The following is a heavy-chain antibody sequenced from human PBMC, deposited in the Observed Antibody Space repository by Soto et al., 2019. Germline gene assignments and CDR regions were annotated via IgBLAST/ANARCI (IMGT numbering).Heavy chain of an antibody. D-gene: IGHD3-22*01. Sequence: GGSLGLSCAASGFTFSSYWMSWVRQAPGKGLECVANIKQDGSGKYYVDSVKGRFTISRDNAKNSLYLQMNSPRAEDTAVYYCAREGYYYDSSGYYAFDYWGQGTLVTVYS. J-gene: IGHJ4*02. V-gene: IGHV3-7*01. CDR2: IKQDGSGK. CDR3: AREGYYYDSSGYYAFDY. CDR1: GFTFSSYW.